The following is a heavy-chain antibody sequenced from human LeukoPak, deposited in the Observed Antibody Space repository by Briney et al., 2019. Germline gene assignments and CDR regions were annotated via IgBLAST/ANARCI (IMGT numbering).Heavy chain of an antibody. Sequence: SETLSLTCTVPGGSLRTNTYYWGWVRQPPGKGLEWTGEIHHRGNPYYLPRLKSRVTMSVDPSKNHFSLELTSESAADTAVHYGASVTYNGYQHFDNWGQGILVIVSS. D-gene: IGHD5-18*01. CDR1: GGSLRTNTYY. CDR3: ASVTYNGYQHFDN. V-gene: IGHV4-39*07. CDR2: IHHRGNP. J-gene: IGHJ4*02.